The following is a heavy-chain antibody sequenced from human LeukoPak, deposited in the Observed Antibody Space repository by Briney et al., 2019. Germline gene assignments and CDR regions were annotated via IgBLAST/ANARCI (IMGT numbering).Heavy chain of an antibody. Sequence: PGGSLRLSCAASGFTFSSYSMNWVRQAPGKGLEGVSYISSSSTIYYADSVKGRFTISRDNAKNSLYLQMNSLRAEDTAVYYCAGDPGGTDAFDIWGQGTMVTVSS. J-gene: IGHJ3*02. CDR1: GFTFSSYS. CDR2: ISSSSTI. D-gene: IGHD3-16*01. CDR3: AGDPGGTDAFDI. V-gene: IGHV3-48*01.